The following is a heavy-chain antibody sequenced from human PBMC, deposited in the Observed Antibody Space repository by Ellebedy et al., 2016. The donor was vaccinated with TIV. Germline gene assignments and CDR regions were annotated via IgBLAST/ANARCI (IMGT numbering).Heavy chain of an antibody. CDR3: ARDYYYSSGYYGALGY. D-gene: IGHD3-22*01. CDR2: ISSSSSYI. Sequence: GESLKLSCEASGFTFSSYSMNCVRQAQGKGLEWVSFISSSSSYIYYADSVKGRFTISRDNAKNSLYLQMNILRAEDTAVYYCARDYYYSSGYYGALGYWGQGTLVTVSS. CDR1: GFTFSSYS. V-gene: IGHV3-21*01. J-gene: IGHJ4*02.